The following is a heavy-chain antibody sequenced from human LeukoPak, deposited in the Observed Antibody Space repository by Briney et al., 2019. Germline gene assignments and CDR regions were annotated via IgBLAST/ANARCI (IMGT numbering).Heavy chain of an antibody. D-gene: IGHD3-3*01. Sequence: ASVKVSCKASGYTFTGYYMHWVRQAPGQGLEWMGWINPNSGGTNYAQKFQGRVTMTRDTSISTAYMELSRLRSGDTAVYYCARLMRYYDFWSGDYYGMDVWGQGTTVTVSS. J-gene: IGHJ6*02. CDR2: INPNSGGT. CDR3: ARLMRYYDFWSGDYYGMDV. V-gene: IGHV1-2*02. CDR1: GYTFTGYY.